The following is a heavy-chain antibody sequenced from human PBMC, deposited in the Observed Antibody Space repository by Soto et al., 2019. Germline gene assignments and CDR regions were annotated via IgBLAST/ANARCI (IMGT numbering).Heavy chain of an antibody. CDR1: GGSFSGYY. V-gene: IGHV4-34*01. CDR3: ARGREVKNFDY. Sequence: PSETLSLTCAVYGGSFSGYYWSWIRQPPGKGLEWIGEINHSGSTNYNPSLKSRVTISVDTSKNQFSLKLSSVTAADTAVYYCARGREVKNFDYWGQGTLVTVSS. D-gene: IGHD1-26*01. CDR2: INHSGST. J-gene: IGHJ4*02.